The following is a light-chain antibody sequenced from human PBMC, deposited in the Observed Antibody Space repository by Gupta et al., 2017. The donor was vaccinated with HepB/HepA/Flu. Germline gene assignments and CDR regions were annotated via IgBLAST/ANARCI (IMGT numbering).Light chain of an antibody. CDR3: CQYSKSPPLT. Sequence: EMVMQHSPGTLALSPGERATISCRASQTLNSDFLSWFQQKPGQAPRLLLIGASRRTTGSPARFIGSGSCTEFSLTISGLLTEDFAVYYCCQYSKSPPLTFGGGTKVEMK. CDR1: QTLNSDF. J-gene: IGKJ4*01. V-gene: IGKV3-20*01. CDR2: GAS.